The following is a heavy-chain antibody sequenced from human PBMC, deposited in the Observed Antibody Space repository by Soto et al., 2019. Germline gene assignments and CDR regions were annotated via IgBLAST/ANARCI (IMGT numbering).Heavy chain of an antibody. CDR2: IIPIFGTA. CDR1: GGTFSSYA. CDR3: AREDCSGGSCYSDYYYYYGMDV. D-gene: IGHD2-15*01. Sequence: GASVKVSCKASGGTFSSYAISWVRQAPGQGLEWMGGIIPIFGTANYAQKFQGRVTITADKSTSTAYMELSSLRSEDTAVYYCAREDCSGGSCYSDYYYYYGMDVWGQGTTGTVSS. J-gene: IGHJ6*02. V-gene: IGHV1-69*06.